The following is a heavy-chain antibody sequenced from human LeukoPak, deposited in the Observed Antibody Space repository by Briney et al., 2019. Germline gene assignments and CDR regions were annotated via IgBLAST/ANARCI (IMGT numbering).Heavy chain of an antibody. J-gene: IGHJ4*02. Sequence: ASVKVSCKASGYTFTGYYIHWVRQAPGQGLEWMGRINPNSGGTNYAQKFQGRVTMTRDTSISTAYMELSRLRSDDTAVYYCAREGGDGLGSFDYWGQGTLVTVSS. CDR2: INPNSGGT. CDR3: AREGGDGLGSFDY. CDR1: GYTFTGYY. V-gene: IGHV1-2*06. D-gene: IGHD3-10*01.